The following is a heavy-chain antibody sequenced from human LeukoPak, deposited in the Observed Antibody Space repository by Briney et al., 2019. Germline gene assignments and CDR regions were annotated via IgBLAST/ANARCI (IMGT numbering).Heavy chain of an antibody. CDR3: AKRIAVAGTPFDY. Sequence: TSVKVSCKASGGTFSSYAISWGRQAPGQGLEWMGRIIPILGIANYAQKFQGRVTITADKSTSTAYMELSSLRSEDTAVYYCAKRIAVAGTPFDYWGQGTLVTVSS. D-gene: IGHD6-19*01. V-gene: IGHV1-69*04. CDR2: IIPILGIA. J-gene: IGHJ4*02. CDR1: GGTFSSYA.